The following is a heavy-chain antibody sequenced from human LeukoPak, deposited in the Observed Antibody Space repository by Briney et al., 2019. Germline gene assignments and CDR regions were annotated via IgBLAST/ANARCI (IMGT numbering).Heavy chain of an antibody. V-gene: IGHV4-59*01. CDR3: ARQDLELQVEY. CDR1: GGSISSYY. D-gene: IGHD1-7*01. Sequence: PSETLSLTCTVSGGSISSYYWSWIRQPPGKGLERIGYIYYSGSTNYNPSLKSRVTISVDTSKNQFSLKLSSVTAADTAVYYCARQDLELQVEYWGQGTLVNVSS. CDR2: IYYSGST. J-gene: IGHJ4*02.